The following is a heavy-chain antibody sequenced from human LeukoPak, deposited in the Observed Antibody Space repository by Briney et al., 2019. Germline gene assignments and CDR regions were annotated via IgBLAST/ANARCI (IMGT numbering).Heavy chain of an antibody. J-gene: IGHJ4*02. CDR1: GFTFSSYA. V-gene: IGHV3-30*04. D-gene: IGHD3-22*01. CDR3: ARDPRGPTTYDSSARDSLDY. CDR2: ISYDGSNK. Sequence: GRSLRLSCAASGFTFSSYAMHWVRQAPGKGLEWVAVISYDGSNKYYADSVKGRLTISRDNSRNTVYMQMSSLRTEDTAVYYCARDPRGPTTYDSSARDSLDYWGQGTLVTVSS.